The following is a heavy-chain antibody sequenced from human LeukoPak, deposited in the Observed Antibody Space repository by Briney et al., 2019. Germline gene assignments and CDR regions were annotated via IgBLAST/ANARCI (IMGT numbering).Heavy chain of an antibody. V-gene: IGHV4-34*01. CDR3: ATRDY. Sequence: SETLSLTCAVYGGSFSVYYWSWIRQPPGKGLEWIAEINHSGSTNYNPSLKSRVTISVDTSKNQFSLKLNSVTAAGTAVYYCATRDYWGQGMMVTVSS. CDR2: INHSGST. J-gene: IGHJ4*01. CDR1: GGSFSVYY.